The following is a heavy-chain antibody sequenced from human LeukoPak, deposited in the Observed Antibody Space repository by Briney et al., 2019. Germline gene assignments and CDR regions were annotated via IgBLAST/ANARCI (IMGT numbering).Heavy chain of an antibody. D-gene: IGHD3-10*01. V-gene: IGHV3-7*04. CDR2: IKQDGSEK. Sequence: GGSLRLSCAASGFTFSSYWMTWVRQSPGKGLEWVANIKQDGSEKNYVDSVKGRFTIPRDNAKNSLYLQMNSLRAEDTAVYYCARGYYASGSYYTAYWGHGILVTVSS. CDR3: ARGYYASGSYYTAY. CDR1: GFTFSSYW. J-gene: IGHJ4*01.